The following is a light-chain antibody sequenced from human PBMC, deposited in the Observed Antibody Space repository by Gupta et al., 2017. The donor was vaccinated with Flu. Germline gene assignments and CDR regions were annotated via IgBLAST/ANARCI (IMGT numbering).Light chain of an antibody. CDR1: SSVAKG. V-gene: IGLV3-9*01. J-gene: IGLJ2*01. CDR3: QVWDSSTAL. Sequence: APGHTANVSGGGKSSVAKGVLWLRQKPGQAPVLVVYREPSRPTGIPERCSGSNSGNTATLTISRAQDGDEADYYGQVWDSSTALFGGGTKLTVL. CDR2: REP.